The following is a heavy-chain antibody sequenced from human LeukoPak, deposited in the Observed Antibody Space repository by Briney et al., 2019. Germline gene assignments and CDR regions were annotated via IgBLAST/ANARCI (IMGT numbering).Heavy chain of an antibody. CDR1: GGSFSGYY. V-gene: IGHV4-34*01. Sequence: PSETLSLTCAVYGGSFSGYYWSWIRQPPGKGLEWMGEINHSGSTNYNPSLKSRVAMSVDTSKNQFSLNLGSVTAADTAVYYCVRGLYSRDAGYWGQGTLVTVSS. J-gene: IGHJ4*02. CDR2: INHSGST. CDR3: VRGLYSRDAGY. D-gene: IGHD4-11*01.